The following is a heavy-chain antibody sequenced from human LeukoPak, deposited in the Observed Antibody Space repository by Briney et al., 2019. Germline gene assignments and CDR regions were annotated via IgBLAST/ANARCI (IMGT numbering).Heavy chain of an antibody. CDR2: ISSSSSYT. CDR3: AREYYDSSGYYSFDY. J-gene: IGHJ4*02. V-gene: IGHV3-11*06. Sequence: GGSLRLSCAASGFTFSDYYMSWIRQAPGKGLEWVSYISSSSSYTNYADSVKGRFTISRDNSKNTLYLQMNSLRAEDTAVYYCAREYYDSSGYYSFDYRGQGTLVTVSS. CDR1: GFTFSDYY. D-gene: IGHD3-22*01.